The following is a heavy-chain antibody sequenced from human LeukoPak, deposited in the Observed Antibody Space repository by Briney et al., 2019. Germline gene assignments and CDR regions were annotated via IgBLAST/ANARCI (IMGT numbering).Heavy chain of an antibody. CDR3: ARLQYGDFYFDY. V-gene: IGHV4-39*01. J-gene: IGHJ4*02. CDR2: IYYSGST. Sequence: PSETLSLTCTVSGGSISSSSDYWGWIRQPAGKGLEWIGSIYYSGSTSYNPSLKGRVTISVDTSKNQFSLRLSSVTAADTAVYYCARLQYGDFYFDYWGQGTLVTVSS. D-gene: IGHD4-17*01. CDR1: GGSISSSSDY.